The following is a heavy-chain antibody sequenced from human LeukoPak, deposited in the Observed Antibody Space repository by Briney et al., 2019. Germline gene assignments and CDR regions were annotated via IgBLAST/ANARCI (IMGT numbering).Heavy chain of an antibody. CDR3: ARLDWHDGGVDWFDP. V-gene: IGHV5-51*01. D-gene: IGHD1-1*01. Sequence: GESLKISCKGSGYSFTSYWIGWVRQMPGKGLEWMGIIYPGDSDTRYSPSFQGQVTISADKSINTAYLQWSSLKASDTAMFYCARLDWHDGGVDWFDPWGQGTLVTVSS. J-gene: IGHJ5*02. CDR2: IYPGDSDT. CDR1: GYSFTSYW.